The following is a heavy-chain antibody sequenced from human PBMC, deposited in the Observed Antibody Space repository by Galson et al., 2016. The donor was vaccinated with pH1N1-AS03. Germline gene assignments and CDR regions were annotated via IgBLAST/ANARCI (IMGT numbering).Heavy chain of an antibody. CDR3: AKDIGVLMVYTEGPFDY. Sequence: SLRLSCAASGFSFDDYAMHWVRQAPGMGLEWVSSISWNSDKITYADSVKGRFTISRDNAKNSLYLEMNSLRAEDTALYYCAKDIGVLMVYTEGPFDYWGPGTLVTVSS. D-gene: IGHD2-8*01. CDR1: GFSFDDYA. J-gene: IGHJ4*02. CDR2: ISWNSDKI. V-gene: IGHV3-9*01.